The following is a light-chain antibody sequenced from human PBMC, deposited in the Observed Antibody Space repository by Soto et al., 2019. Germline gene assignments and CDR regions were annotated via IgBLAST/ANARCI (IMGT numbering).Light chain of an antibody. V-gene: IGLV7-46*01. CDR2: DST. J-gene: IGLJ3*02. CDR3: LLSNSGGRV. Sequence: QAVVTQQPSATVSPGETVTLTCCSTTGTVTGGHYPYWFQQKPAQAPRTLIYDSTKKMSWTPARFSDSRLGGKASLTLSGAQPEEEAEYYCLLSNSGGRVFGGGTKLTVL. CDR1: TGTVTGGHY.